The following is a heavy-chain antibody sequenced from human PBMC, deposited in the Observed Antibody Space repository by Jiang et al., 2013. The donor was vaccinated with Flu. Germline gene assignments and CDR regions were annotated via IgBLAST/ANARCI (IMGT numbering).Heavy chain of an antibody. V-gene: IGHV3-9*01. Sequence: SCAASGFTFDDYAMHWVRQAPGKGLEWVSGITWNSGSIGYADSVKGRFTISRDNAKNSLYLQMNSLRAEDTALYYCAKGEGQDFGYWGQGTLVTVSS. CDR1: GFTFDDYA. J-gene: IGHJ4*02. CDR3: AKGEGQDFGY. CDR2: ITWNSGSI.